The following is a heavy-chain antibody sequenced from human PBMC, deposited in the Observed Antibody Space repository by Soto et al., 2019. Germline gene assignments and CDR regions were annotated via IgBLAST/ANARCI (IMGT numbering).Heavy chain of an antibody. D-gene: IGHD3-10*01. CDR3: AKADYYGSGTPTWWFDH. Sequence: SVKVSCKASVGTFSSYAISWVRQAPGQGLEWMGGIIPIFGTANYAQKFQGRVTITADESTSTAYMELSSLRSEDTAVYYCAKADYYGSGTPTWWFDHWGQGTLVTVSS. CDR1: VGTFSSYA. CDR2: IIPIFGTA. J-gene: IGHJ5*02. V-gene: IGHV1-69*13.